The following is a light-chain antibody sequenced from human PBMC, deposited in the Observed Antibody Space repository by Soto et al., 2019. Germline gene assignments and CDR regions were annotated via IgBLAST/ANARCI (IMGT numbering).Light chain of an antibody. CDR3: QQRSNWLSLT. Sequence: EIVLTQSPDTLYLSPGEGATLSCRASQRVNSSYLAWYQQKPGQAPRLLISGASDRATGVPARVSGSGYGTDFTLTISRLEPEDFAVYYCQQRSNWLSLTFGGGTKVEIK. V-gene: IGKV3D-20*02. CDR1: QRVNSSY. J-gene: IGKJ4*01. CDR2: GAS.